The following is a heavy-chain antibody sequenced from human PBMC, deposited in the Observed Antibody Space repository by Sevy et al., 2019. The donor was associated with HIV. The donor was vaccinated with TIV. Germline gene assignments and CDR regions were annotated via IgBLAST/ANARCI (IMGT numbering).Heavy chain of an antibody. V-gene: IGHV3-15*01. J-gene: IGHJ6*02. CDR1: GFTFSSAW. CDR3: ITDPAYRGYDEEVINYYFYGMDV. D-gene: IGHD5-12*01. CDR2: IKSEFDGGAI. Sequence: GGSLRLSCTASGFTFSSAWMSWVRQAPGKGLEWVGRIKSEFDGGAIDYAAPVKGRFTISREDSKNTVYLKMNSLKNEDAAVYYSITDPAYRGYDEEVINYYFYGMDVWGQGTTVTVSS.